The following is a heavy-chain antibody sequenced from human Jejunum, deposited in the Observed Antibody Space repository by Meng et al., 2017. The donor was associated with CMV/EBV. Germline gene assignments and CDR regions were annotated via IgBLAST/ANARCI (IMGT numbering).Heavy chain of an antibody. CDR3: ARGRVYYSGWNPPYRMDV. V-gene: IGHV4-59*01. CDR1: ICSVL. D-gene: IGHD3-10*01. Sequence: ICSVLLTRIRQPPGEGREWMRYRSNRGTTTYNPSLTSRPTMSVDASQNQCYLNLNSVTAADTGLYYCARGRVYYSGWNPPYRMDVWGQGTTGTVSS. CDR2: RSNRGTT. J-gene: IGHJ6*02.